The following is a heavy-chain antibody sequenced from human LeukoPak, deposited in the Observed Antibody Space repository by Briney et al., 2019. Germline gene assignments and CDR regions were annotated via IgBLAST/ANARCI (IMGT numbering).Heavy chain of an antibody. CDR1: GGTFSNYA. CDR3: ARGWDYDSGGRPTAYVY. Sequence: SVKVSCRASGGTFSNYAINWVRQAPGQGLEWMGGIIPIFGTANYAQKFQGRVTITADKSTSTVYMELNSLKSEDTAVYYCARGWDYDSGGRPTAYVYWGQGTLVTVSS. CDR2: IIPIFGTA. V-gene: IGHV1-69*06. D-gene: IGHD3-22*01. J-gene: IGHJ4*02.